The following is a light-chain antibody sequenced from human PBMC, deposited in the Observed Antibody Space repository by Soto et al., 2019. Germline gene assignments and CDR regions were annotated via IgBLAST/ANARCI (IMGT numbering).Light chain of an antibody. CDR2: DAS. V-gene: IGKV3D-11*01. J-gene: IGKJ5*01. CDR1: QGVSSY. Sequence: EIVLAQSPATLSLSPGERATLSCRASQGVSSYLAWYQQKPGQAPRLLIYDASNRATGIPARFSGSGPGTDFTLTISSLQPEDFAVYYCQQRSNWSSITFGQGTRLEI. CDR3: QQRSNWSSIT.